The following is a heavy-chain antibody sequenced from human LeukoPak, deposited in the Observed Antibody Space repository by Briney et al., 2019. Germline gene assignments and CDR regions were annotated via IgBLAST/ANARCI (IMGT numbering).Heavy chain of an antibody. CDR2: ISGTGVST. CDR1: GFTFSSYA. J-gene: IGHJ4*02. Sequence: GGSLRLSCAASGFTFSSYAMNWVRQAPGKGLEWISTISGTGVSTYYADSVEGRFTISRDNSRNTVYLQMNSLRADDTAVYYCAKDGLRGYYDSSGYYRPDDFDSWGQGTLVTVSS. D-gene: IGHD3-22*01. V-gene: IGHV3-23*01. CDR3: AKDGLRGYYDSSGYYRPDDFDS.